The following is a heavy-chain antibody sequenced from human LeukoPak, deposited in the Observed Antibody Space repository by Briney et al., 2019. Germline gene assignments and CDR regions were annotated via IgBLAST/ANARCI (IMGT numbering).Heavy chain of an antibody. CDR1: GFTFSSYA. CDR2: ISYDGSNK. CDR3: ARDSSARDYENYFDY. D-gene: IGHD4-17*01. Sequence: GGSLRLSCAASGFTFSSYAMHWVRQAPGKGLEWVAVISYDGSNKYYADSVKGRFTISRDNSKNTLYLQMNSLRAEDTAVYYCARDSSARDYENYFDYWGQGTLVTVSS. V-gene: IGHV3-30*01. J-gene: IGHJ4*02.